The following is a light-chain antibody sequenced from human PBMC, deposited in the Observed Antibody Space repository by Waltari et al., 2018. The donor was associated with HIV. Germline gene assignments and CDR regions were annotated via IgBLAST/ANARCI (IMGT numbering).Light chain of an antibody. Sequence: QSALTQPPSASASLGQSVTISCTGSSSDLGAYDSVSWFQQHPRRAPKLLLYEVTRRPSAFSDRFSGSRSGSTAFLTVAGLQPDDEATYFCSSYGDSLRVLFGGGTNVTVL. CDR2: EVT. J-gene: IGLJ3*02. CDR3: SSYGDSLRVL. CDR1: SSDLGAYDS. V-gene: IGLV2-8*01.